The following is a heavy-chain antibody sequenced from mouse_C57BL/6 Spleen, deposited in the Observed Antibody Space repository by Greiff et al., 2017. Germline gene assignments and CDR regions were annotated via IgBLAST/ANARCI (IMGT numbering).Heavy chain of an antibody. V-gene: IGHV1-64*01. J-gene: IGHJ2*01. CDR2: IHPNSGST. Sequence: VQLQQPGAELVKPGASVKLSCKAPGYTFTSYWMHWVKQRPGQGLQWIGMIHPNSGSTNYNEKFKSKATLTVDKSSSTAYMQLSSLTSEDSAVYYCARSTTVVAKDFDYWGQGTPLTVSS. CDR3: ARSTTVVAKDFDY. D-gene: IGHD1-1*01. CDR1: GYTFTSYW.